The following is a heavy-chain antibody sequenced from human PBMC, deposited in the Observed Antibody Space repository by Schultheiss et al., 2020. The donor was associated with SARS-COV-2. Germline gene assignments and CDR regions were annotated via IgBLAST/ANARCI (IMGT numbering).Heavy chain of an antibody. V-gene: IGHV1-2*06. CDR2: INPSSGDT. CDR1: GYTFTGYY. D-gene: IGHD2-8*02. CDR3: AREECTGGVCYHYFDY. Sequence: ASVKVSCKASGYTFTGYYIHWVRQAPGQGLEWMGRINPSSGDTDYAQKFQGRVTITRDTSASTAYMELSSLRSEDTAVYYCAREECTGGVCYHYFDYWGQGTLVTVSS. J-gene: IGHJ4*02.